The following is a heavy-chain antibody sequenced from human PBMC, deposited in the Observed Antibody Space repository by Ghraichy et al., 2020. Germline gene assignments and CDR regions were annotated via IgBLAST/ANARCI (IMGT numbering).Heavy chain of an antibody. CDR2: IDTAGDT. CDR1: GFIFSRYD. J-gene: IGHJ6*02. Sequence: LSLTCAASGFIFSRYDMHWVRQAPGKGLEWVSTIDTAGDTFYPDSVRGRFTTSREDAKNSLYLQMNSLRAGDTAVYYCARGWGYDILTGYTDNGMDVGGQGTTVTVAS. V-gene: IGHV3-13*04. D-gene: IGHD3-9*01. CDR3: ARGWGYDILTGYTDNGMDV.